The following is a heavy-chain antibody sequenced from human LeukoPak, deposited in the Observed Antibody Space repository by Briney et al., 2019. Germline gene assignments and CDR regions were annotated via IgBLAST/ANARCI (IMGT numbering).Heavy chain of an antibody. CDR2: ISGSGGST. CDR3: ASRIPYDSSSY. J-gene: IGHJ4*02. D-gene: IGHD3-22*01. Sequence: PGGSLRLSCAASGFTFSSYAVSWVRQAPGKGLEWVSAISGSGGSTYYADSVKGRFTISRDNSKNTLSLQMNSLRAEDTAVYYCASRIPYDSSSYWGQGTLVTVSS. CDR1: GFTFSSYA. V-gene: IGHV3-23*01.